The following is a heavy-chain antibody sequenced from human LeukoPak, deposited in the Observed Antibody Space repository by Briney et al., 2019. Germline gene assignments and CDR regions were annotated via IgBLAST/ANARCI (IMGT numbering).Heavy chain of an antibody. Sequence: SETLSHTCTVSGGSISSDGYYWSWIRQLPGKCREWIGFIYYSGNTYYNPSLKSRVTISVDTSKNQFSLTLTSVTAADTAVYYCARESGYSGGPFDYWGQGTLVTVSS. CDR2: IYYSGNT. CDR3: ARESGYSGGPFDY. J-gene: IGHJ4*02. CDR1: GGSISSDGYY. V-gene: IGHV4-31*03. D-gene: IGHD6-19*01.